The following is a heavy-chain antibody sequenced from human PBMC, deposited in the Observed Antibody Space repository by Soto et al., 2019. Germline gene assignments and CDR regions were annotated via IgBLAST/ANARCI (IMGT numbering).Heavy chain of an antibody. CDR1: GGPISSSSYY. CDR2: IYYSGST. J-gene: IGHJ5*02. V-gene: IGHV4-39*01. CDR3: ASPKIAFYNWFDP. Sequence: SDTLSLTCTVSGGPISSSSYYWGWIRQPPGKGLEWIGSIYYSGSTYYNPSLKSRVTISVDTSKNQFSLKLSSVTAADTAVYYCASPKIAFYNWFDPWGQGTLVTVSS. D-gene: IGHD3-3*02.